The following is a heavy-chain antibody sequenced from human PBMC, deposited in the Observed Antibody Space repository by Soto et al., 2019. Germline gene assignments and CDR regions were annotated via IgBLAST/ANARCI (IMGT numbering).Heavy chain of an antibody. CDR2: IHSSGSI. J-gene: IGHJ5*02. D-gene: IGHD6-13*01. CDR3: ARDQGVAAAGITWFDP. Sequence: SETLSLTCTVSGASMNSYHWSWIRQPAGKGLEWIGHIHSSGSINYNPSLKSRVTMSVDTSKNQFSLRLMSLTAADTAVYYCARDQGVAAAGITWFDPWGQGSLVT. CDR1: GASMNSYH. V-gene: IGHV4-4*07.